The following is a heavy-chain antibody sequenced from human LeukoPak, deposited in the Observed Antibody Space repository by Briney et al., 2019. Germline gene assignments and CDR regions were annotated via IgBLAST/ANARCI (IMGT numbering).Heavy chain of an antibody. CDR2: ISSNGGST. CDR1: GFTFSSYA. CDR3: VKGDKYSSGWYAFDY. V-gene: IGHV3-64D*06. Sequence: SGGSLRLSCSASGFTFSSYAMHWVRQAPGKGLEYVSAISSNGGSTYYADSVKGRFTISRDNSKNTLYLQMSSLRAEDTAVYYCVKGDKYSSGWYAFDYWAREPWSPSPQ. D-gene: IGHD6-19*01. J-gene: IGHJ4*02.